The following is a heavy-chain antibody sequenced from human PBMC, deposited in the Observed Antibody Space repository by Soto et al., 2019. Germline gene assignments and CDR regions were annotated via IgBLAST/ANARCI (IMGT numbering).Heavy chain of an antibody. V-gene: IGHV3-30*18. J-gene: IGHJ4*02. D-gene: IGHD6-6*01. CDR1: GFTFSSYG. CDR3: AKAYSSSSYY. CDR2: ISYDGSNK. Sequence: QVQLVESGGGVVQPGRSLRLSCAASGFTFSSYGMHWVRQAPGKGLEWVAVISYDGSNKYYADSVKGRFTISRDNSKNTLYLQMNSLRAEDTAVYYCAKAYSSSSYYWGQGTLVTVSS.